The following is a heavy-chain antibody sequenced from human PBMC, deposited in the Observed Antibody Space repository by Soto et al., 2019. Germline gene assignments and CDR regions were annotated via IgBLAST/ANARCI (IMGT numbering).Heavy chain of an antibody. CDR1: GYTFTSYY. CDR3: ARDLVDYYGSGSPAPIFGY. V-gene: IGHV1-46*01. Sequence: ASVKVSCKASGYTFTSYYMHWVRQAPGQGLEWMGIINPSGGSTSYAQKFQGRVTMTRDTSTSTVYMELSSLRSEDTAVYYCARDLVDYYGSGSPAPIFGYWGQGTLVTVSS. J-gene: IGHJ4*02. CDR2: INPSGGST. D-gene: IGHD3-10*01.